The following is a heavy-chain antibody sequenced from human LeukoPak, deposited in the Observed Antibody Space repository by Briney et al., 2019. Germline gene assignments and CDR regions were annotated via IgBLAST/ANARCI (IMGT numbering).Heavy chain of an antibody. D-gene: IGHD3-10*01. CDR2: SDLEHGKT. V-gene: IGHV1-24*01. Sequence: ASAKVSCKVSGYSLTDLCIHWVRQAPGKGLEWMGGSDLEHGKTIYAQKFQGRVTMTEETSADTAYMELSGLRSEDTAVYYCVTHVLLWFGESHWGQGTLVTVPS. CDR1: GYSLTDLC. J-gene: IGHJ1*01. CDR3: VTHVLLWFGESH.